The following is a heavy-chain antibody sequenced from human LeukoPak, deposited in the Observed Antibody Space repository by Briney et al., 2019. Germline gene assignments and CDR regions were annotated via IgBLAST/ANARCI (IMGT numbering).Heavy chain of an antibody. D-gene: IGHD1-26*01. J-gene: IGHJ5*02. V-gene: IGHV4-4*07. Sequence: PSETLSLTCTVSGGSISSYYWSWIRQPAGKGLEWIGRIYTSGSTNFNPSLKSRVTISVDTSKNQFSLKLSSATAADTAVYCCASARIVGANGWFDPWGQGTLVTVSS. CDR1: GGSISSYY. CDR3: ASARIVGANGWFDP. CDR2: IYTSGST.